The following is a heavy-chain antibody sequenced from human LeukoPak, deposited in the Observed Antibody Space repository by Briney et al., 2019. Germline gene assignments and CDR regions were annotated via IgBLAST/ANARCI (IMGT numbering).Heavy chain of an antibody. D-gene: IGHD6-13*01. CDR1: GFTFSSYA. V-gene: IGHV3-30-3*01. J-gene: IGHJ4*02. CDR2: ISYDGSNK. CDR3: ASGGSSWYY. Sequence: GRSLRLSCAASGFTFSSYAMHWVRQAPGKGLEWVAVISYDGSNKYYADSVKGRFTISRDNSKNTLYLQMNSLRAEDTAVYYCASGGSSWYYWGQGTLVTVSS.